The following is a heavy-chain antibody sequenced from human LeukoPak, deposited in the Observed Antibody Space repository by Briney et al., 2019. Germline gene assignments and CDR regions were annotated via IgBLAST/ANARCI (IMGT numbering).Heavy chain of an antibody. CDR1: GFTFSSYS. Sequence: NPGGSLRLSCAASGFTFSSYSMNWVRQAPGKGLEWVSSISSSSSYIYYADSVKGRFTISRDNAKNSLYLQMNSLRAEDTAVYYCARLGVYFDFWFDPWGQGTPVTVSS. D-gene: IGHD3-9*01. CDR3: ARLGVYFDFWFDP. V-gene: IGHV3-21*01. CDR2: ISSSSSYI. J-gene: IGHJ5*02.